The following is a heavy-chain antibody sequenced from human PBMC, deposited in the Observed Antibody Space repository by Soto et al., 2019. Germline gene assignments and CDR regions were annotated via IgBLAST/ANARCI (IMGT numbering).Heavy chain of an antibody. CDR1: GFNFAGYA. D-gene: IGHD3-10*01. J-gene: IGHJ4*02. V-gene: IGHV3-23*01. CDR3: GTDLWFGELATDF. Sequence: EGQLLESGGGLVQPGGSLRLSCAASGFNFAGYAMTWVLQAPGKGLDWVSGVSARGDRIYYADSVKGRFTISRDNSKNSLYLQMNSLRVEDKAIYYCGTDLWFGELATDFWGQGTLVAVSS. CDR2: VSARGDRI.